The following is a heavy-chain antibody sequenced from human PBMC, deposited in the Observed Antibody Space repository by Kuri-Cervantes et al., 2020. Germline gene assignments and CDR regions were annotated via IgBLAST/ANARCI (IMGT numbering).Heavy chain of an antibody. D-gene: IGHD6-13*01. CDR3: ARSVRYSSSWLYYYYYGMDV. Sequence: GESLKISCAASGFTFSSYAMNWVRQTPGKGLEWVSSIIGGGRDTYTADSVKGRFTISRDNAKNSLYLQMNSLRAEDTAVYYCARSVRYSSSWLYYYYYGMDVWGQGTTVTVSS. CDR2: IIGGGRDT. CDR1: GFTFSSYA. V-gene: IGHV3-21*01. J-gene: IGHJ6*02.